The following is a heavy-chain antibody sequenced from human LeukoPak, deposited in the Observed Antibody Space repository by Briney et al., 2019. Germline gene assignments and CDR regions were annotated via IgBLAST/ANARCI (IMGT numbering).Heavy chain of an antibody. CDR2: ISSSSSYI. D-gene: IGHD5-12*01. V-gene: IGHV3-21*01. CDR1: GFTLSSYS. Sequence: GGSLRRSCAASGFTLSSYSMNWVRQAPGKGLEWVSSISSSSSYIYYADSVKGRFTISRDNAKNSLYLQMNSLRAEDTAVYYCARVKRATIGAFDIWGQGTMVTVSS. CDR3: ARVKRATIGAFDI. J-gene: IGHJ3*02.